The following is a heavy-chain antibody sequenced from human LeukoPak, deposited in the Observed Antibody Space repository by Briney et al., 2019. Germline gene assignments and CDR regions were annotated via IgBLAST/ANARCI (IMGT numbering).Heavy chain of an antibody. Sequence: PSETLSLTCAVSGGSISSSNWWSWVRQPPGKGLEWIGEIYHSGSTNYNPSLKSRVTISVDKSKNQFSLKLSSVTAADTAVYYCARIDSGYDVIRYCYMDVWGKGTTVTVSS. J-gene: IGHJ6*03. V-gene: IGHV4-4*02. CDR1: GGSISSSNW. CDR2: IYHSGST. D-gene: IGHD5-12*01. CDR3: ARIDSGYDVIRYCYMDV.